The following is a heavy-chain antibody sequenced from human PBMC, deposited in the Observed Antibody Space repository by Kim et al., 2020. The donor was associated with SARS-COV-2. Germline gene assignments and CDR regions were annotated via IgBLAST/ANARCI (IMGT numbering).Heavy chain of an antibody. J-gene: IGHJ4*02. CDR2: INPSGGST. CDR3: ARVSAPAYYDSSGYYYFDY. V-gene: IGHV1-46*01. CDR1: GYTFTSYY. Sequence: ASVKVSCKASGYTFTSYYMHWVRQAPGQGLEWMGIINPSGGSTSYAQKFQGRVTMTRDTSTSTVYMELSSLRSEDTAVYYCARVSAPAYYDSSGYYYFDYWGQGTLVTVSS. D-gene: IGHD3-22*01.